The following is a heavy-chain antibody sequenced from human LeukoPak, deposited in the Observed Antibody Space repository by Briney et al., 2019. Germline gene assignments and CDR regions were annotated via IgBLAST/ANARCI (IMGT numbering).Heavy chain of an antibody. Sequence: PGGSLRLSCAASGFAFSSYAMSWVRQAPGKGLEWVSAISGSGGSTYYADSVKGRFTISRDHSKNTLYLQMNSLRAEDTAVYYCAKDFGAPPNKRGYRYGYDAFDIWGQGTMVTVSS. D-gene: IGHD5-18*01. CDR2: ISGSGGST. J-gene: IGHJ3*02. CDR1: GFAFSSYA. CDR3: AKDFGAPPNKRGYRYGYDAFDI. V-gene: IGHV3-23*01.